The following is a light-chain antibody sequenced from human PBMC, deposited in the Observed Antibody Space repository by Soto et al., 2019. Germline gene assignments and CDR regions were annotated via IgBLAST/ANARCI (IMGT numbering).Light chain of an antibody. CDR2: DVS. CDR3: SSYTSATTYV. Sequence: LTQPASVSGSPGQSITISCTGTSSDVGAYNYASWYQQYPGEAPKVIIYDVSHRPAGVSNRFSGSKSGNTASLTISGLQTQDEADYYCSSYTSATTYVFGTGTKVTVL. V-gene: IGLV2-14*01. CDR1: SSDVGAYNY. J-gene: IGLJ1*01.